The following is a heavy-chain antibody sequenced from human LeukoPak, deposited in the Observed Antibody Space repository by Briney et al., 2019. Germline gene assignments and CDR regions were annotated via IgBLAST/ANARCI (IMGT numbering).Heavy chain of an antibody. Sequence: SETLSLTCAVYGGSFSDYDWTWIRQPPGKGLEWIGEINHSGSTNYNPSLKSRVTISVDTSKNQFSLKLSSVTAADTAVYYCARGLAAAAGGGGDYWGQGTLVTVSS. CDR1: GGSFSDYD. CDR3: ARGLAAAAGGGGDY. CDR2: INHSGST. D-gene: IGHD6-13*01. V-gene: IGHV4-34*01. J-gene: IGHJ4*02.